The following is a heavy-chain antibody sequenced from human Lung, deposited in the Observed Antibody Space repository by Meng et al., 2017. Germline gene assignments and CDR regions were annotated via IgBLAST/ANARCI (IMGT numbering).Heavy chain of an antibody. CDR3: ARNGAYCLHS. V-gene: IGHV4-4*02. Sequence: QVQLEGAGPRLGKPSETLSLTCAVSGGSISSGNWWSWVRQPPGKGLEWIGEISHSGNTNYSPSFRGRVTMSVGRSRDQFSLELNSVTAADTAVYFCARNGAYCLHSWGQGTLVTVFS. CDR2: ISHSGNT. J-gene: IGHJ4*02. CDR1: GGSISSGNW. D-gene: IGHD4-17*01.